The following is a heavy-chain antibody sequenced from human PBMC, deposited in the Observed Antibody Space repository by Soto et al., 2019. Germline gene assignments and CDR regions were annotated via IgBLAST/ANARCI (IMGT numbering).Heavy chain of an antibody. CDR3: ARFRDGVGFYYYGLDV. CDR2: IYCSGST. V-gene: IGHV4-59*01. Sequence: SETLSLTCTVSGGSISSYHWSWIRQPPGKGLEWIGYIYCSGSTKYNPSLKSRVTISVDTSKNQFSVKLSSVTAADTAVYYCARFRDGVGFYYYGLDVWGQGTTVPASS. D-gene: IGHD3-3*01. CDR1: GGSISSYH. J-gene: IGHJ6*02.